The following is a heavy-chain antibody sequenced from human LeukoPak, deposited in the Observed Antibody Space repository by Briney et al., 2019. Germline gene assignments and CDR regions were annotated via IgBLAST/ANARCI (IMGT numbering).Heavy chain of an antibody. CDR1: GYTFTSYG. Sequence: ASAKVSCKASGYTFTSYGVSSVRQAPGQGLEWLGWMSVANGNTNNAQKRQGRVTMTTDTSTSTAYMELRSLRSDDTAVYYCARYPLSYSSNWHYYFDYWGQGTLLTVSS. CDR2: MSVANGNT. CDR3: ARYPLSYSSNWHYYFDY. D-gene: IGHD6-13*01. J-gene: IGHJ4*02. V-gene: IGHV1-18*01.